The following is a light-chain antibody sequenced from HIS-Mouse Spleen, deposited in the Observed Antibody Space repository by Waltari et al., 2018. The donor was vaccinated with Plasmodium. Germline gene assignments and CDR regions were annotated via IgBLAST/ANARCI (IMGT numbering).Light chain of an antibody. Sequence: DIQMTQSPSSLSDSVGDRVTITCRASQSISSYLNWYQQKPGKAPKLLIYAASSLQSGVPSRFSGSGSETDFTLTISSLQPEDFATYYCQQSYSTPPTFGGGTKVEIK. CDR3: QQSYSTPPT. CDR1: QSISSY. CDR2: AAS. J-gene: IGKJ4*01. V-gene: IGKV1-39*01.